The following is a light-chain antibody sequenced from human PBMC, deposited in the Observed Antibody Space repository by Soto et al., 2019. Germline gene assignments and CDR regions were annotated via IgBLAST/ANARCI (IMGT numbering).Light chain of an antibody. V-gene: IGKV3-15*01. J-gene: IGKJ1*01. CDR2: GAS. Sequence: EIVMTQSPATLSVSPGERATASCRASQSVNSNLAWYQQKPGQVPRLLIYGASTRATGIPVRFSGSGSGTEFTLTISSLQSEDFAVYYCQQYNNWWTFGQGTKVEIK. CDR1: QSVNSN. CDR3: QQYNNWWT.